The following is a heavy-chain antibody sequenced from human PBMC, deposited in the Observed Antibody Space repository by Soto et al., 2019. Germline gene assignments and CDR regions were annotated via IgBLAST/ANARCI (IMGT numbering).Heavy chain of an antibody. CDR3: ARDPPVETGYFTGLDV. V-gene: IGHV4-30-4*01. Sequence: FLTCTVSGGSIYTGDYYWSWIRQPPGKGLEWIGSIYYVGDTEYNPSLKSRLTMSVDTSKNQFSLRLTSVTAADTAVYYCARDPPVETGYFTGLDVWGQGTTVTVSS. D-gene: IGHD6-25*01. CDR2: IYYVGDT. CDR1: GGSIYTGDYY. J-gene: IGHJ6*02.